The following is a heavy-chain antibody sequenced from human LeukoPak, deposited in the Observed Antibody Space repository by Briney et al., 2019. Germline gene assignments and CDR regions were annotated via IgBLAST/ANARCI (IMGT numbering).Heavy chain of an antibody. CDR2: ISAYNGNT. J-gene: IGHJ6*02. Sequence: ASVKVSCKASGYTFTSYGISWVRQAPGQGLEWMGWISAYNGNTNYAQKFQGRVTITADESTSTAYMELSSLRSEDTAVYYCARDRCSSTSCYLLSPYYYYYGMDVWGQGTTVTVSS. V-gene: IGHV1-18*01. CDR3: ARDRCSSTSCYLLSPYYYYYGMDV. CDR1: GYTFTSYG. D-gene: IGHD2-2*01.